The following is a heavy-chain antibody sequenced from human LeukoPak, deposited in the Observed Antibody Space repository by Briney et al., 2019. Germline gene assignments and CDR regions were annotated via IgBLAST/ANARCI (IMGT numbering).Heavy chain of an antibody. CDR1: GFTVSSNS. V-gene: IGHV3-53*01. CDR2: IYSDNT. D-gene: IGHD6-19*01. CDR3: ARLNIPFYSSGWPENDY. Sequence: GGSLRLSCIVSGFTVSSNSMSWVRQAPGKGLEWVSFIYSDNTHYSDSVKGRFTISRDNSKNTLYLQMNSLRAEDTAVYYCARLNIPFYSSGWPENDYWGQGTLVTVSS. J-gene: IGHJ4*02.